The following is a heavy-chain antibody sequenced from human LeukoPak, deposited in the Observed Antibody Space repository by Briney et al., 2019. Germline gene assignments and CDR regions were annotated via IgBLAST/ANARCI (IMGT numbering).Heavy chain of an antibody. CDR2: IYSGGST. J-gene: IGHJ6*02. V-gene: IGHV3-53*01. CDR3: ARDDPNYYYYYGMDV. CDR1: GFTVSSNY. Sequence: HPGGSLRLSCAASGFTVSSNYMSWVRQAPGKGLEWVSVIYSGGSTYYADSVKGRFTISRDNSKNTLYLQMNSLRAEDTAVYYCARDDPNYYYYYGMDVWGQGTTVTVSS.